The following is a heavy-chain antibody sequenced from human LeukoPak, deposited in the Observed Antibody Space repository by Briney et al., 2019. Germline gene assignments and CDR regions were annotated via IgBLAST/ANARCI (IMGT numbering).Heavy chain of an antibody. J-gene: IGHJ4*02. CDR2: ISRSSTYI. V-gene: IGHV3-21*01. Sequence: GGSLRLSCAASGFTFSNAWMSWVRQAPGKGLEWVSSISRSSTYIYYADSVKGRFTISRDDAKNSLYLQMNGLRAEDAAVYYCARDRTLYYDNSGLDYWGQGTLVTVSS. CDR3: ARDRTLYYDNSGLDY. CDR1: GFTFSNAW. D-gene: IGHD3-22*01.